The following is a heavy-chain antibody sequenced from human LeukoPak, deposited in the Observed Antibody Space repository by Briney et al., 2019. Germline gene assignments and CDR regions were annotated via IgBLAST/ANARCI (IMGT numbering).Heavy chain of an antibody. CDR2: IYSGGST. CDR1: GFTVSSNY. Sequence: GGSLRLSCAASGFTVSSNYMSWVRQAPGKVLEWVSVIYSGGSTFYADSVKGQFTISRDTSKNTLYLQMNSLRVEDTAVYYCARGWDDSGGAFDIWGQGTMVTVSS. J-gene: IGHJ3*02. CDR3: ARGWDDSGGAFDI. D-gene: IGHD3-3*01. V-gene: IGHV3-53*01.